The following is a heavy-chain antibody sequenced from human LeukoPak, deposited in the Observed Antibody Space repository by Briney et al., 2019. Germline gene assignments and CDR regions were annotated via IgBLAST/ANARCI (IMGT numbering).Heavy chain of an antibody. CDR1: GYTFTGYF. D-gene: IGHD2-8*02. CDR3: VRARCSTGGCPLDY. V-gene: IGHV1-2*02. CDR2: SNPNNGDT. Sequence: ASVKVSCKASGYTFTGYFMHWVRQAPGQGLEWMGASNPNNGDTSYAQKSQGRVTMTRDTSINTAFMELNNLRSDDSAIYYCVRARCSTGGCPLDYWGQGTLVTVSS. J-gene: IGHJ4*02.